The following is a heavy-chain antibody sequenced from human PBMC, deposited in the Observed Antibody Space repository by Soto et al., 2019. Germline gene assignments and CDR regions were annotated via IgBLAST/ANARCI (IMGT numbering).Heavy chain of an antibody. CDR1: GGTFSSYA. CDR2: IIPIFGTA. J-gene: IGHJ6*02. D-gene: IGHD4-4*01. V-gene: IGHV1-69*01. Sequence: QVQLVQSGAEVKKPGSSVKVSCKASGGTFSSYAISWVRQAPGQGLEWMGGIIPIFGTANYAKKFQGRVTITADESRSKAYMELDSLRSEDTAVYYCARAPNPGLQYTGGMDVWGQGTTVTVSS. CDR3: ARAPNPGLQYTGGMDV.